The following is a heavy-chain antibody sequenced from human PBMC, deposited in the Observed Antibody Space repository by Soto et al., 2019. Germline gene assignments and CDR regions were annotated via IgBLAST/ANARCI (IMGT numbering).Heavy chain of an antibody. CDR3: ARGDSTDCSNGVCSFFYNHDMDV. CDR1: GYSFTDYH. J-gene: IGHJ6*02. Sequence: ASVKVSCKASGYSFTDYHIHWVRQAPGQGXEWLGRINPKSGGTSTAQKFQGWVTMTTDTSISTASMELTRLTSDDTAIYYCARGDSTDCSNGVCSFFYNHDMDVWGQGTTVTVYS. D-gene: IGHD2-8*01. CDR2: INPKSGGT. V-gene: IGHV1-2*04.